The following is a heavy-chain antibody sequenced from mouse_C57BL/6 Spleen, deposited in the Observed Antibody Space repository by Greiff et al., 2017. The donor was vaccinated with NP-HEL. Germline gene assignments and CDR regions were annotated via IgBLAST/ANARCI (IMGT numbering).Heavy chain of an antibody. Sequence: EVQVVESGGGLVQPGASLRLSCAASGFTFTDYYMSWVRPPPGQALEWLALISNKAHGYTTEYTVYVKGRFTISRDNSQNLLYLPLNTLRAEDSATYYCVKAGRDSDYFDYWGQGTTLTVSS. D-gene: IGHD3-3*01. CDR3: VKAGRDSDYFDY. CDR2: ISNKAHGYTT. CDR1: GFTFTDYY. V-gene: IGHV7-4*01. J-gene: IGHJ2*01.